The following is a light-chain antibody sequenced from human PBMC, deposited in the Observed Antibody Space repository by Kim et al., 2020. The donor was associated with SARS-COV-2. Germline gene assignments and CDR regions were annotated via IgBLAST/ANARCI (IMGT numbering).Light chain of an antibody. J-gene: IGKJ5*01. V-gene: IGKV1-12*01. CDR1: QGINNW. CDR3: QQAKRFPLS. CDR2: AAS. Sequence: DIQMTQSPSSVSASVGDRVTITCRASQGINNWLAWYQQKPGKAPKYLISAASSLQSGVPSRFSVSGSGTDFTLTISGLQPADTSTYSCQQAKRFPLSIGQIRRLEIK.